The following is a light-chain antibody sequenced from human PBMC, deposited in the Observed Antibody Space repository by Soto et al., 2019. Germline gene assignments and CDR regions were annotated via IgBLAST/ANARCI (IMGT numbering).Light chain of an antibody. CDR3: QHYSTLLWT. J-gene: IGKJ1*01. CDR1: QRVSSK. Sequence: EIVMTQCPATLSVSPGERATLSCRASQRVSSKLAWYQQKPGQGPRLLSYGASSRATGIPARFSGSGSGTEFTLTISSLQSEDFAVYYCQHYSTLLWTFGQGTKVEIK. V-gene: IGKV3-15*01. CDR2: GAS.